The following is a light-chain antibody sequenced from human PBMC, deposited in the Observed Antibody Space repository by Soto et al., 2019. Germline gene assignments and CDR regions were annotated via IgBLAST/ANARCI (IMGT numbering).Light chain of an antibody. Sequence: DIQMTQSPSTVSASVGDRVTITCRASQSINTWLAWYQQKPGKAPRVVIYDASIFQSGLPLRFSCCGSGTEITLTMSSLEPDDFADYDCHQYDGPFGQATKVEIK. J-gene: IGKJ2*01. CDR3: HQYDGP. CDR1: QSINTW. V-gene: IGKV1-5*01. CDR2: DAS.